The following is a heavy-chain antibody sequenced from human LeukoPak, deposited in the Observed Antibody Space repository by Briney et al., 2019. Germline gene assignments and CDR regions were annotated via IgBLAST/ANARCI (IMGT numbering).Heavy chain of an antibody. Sequence: GGSLRLSCAASGFTFNIYSMNWVRQAPGKGLEWVSSISSTSSHKYYTDSVKGRFTVSRDNAKNSLYLQMTSLRAEDTAVYYCAREVADSWGQGTLVIVSS. CDR2: ISSTSSHK. V-gene: IGHV3-21*01. CDR1: GFTFNIYS. CDR3: AREVADS. J-gene: IGHJ4*02.